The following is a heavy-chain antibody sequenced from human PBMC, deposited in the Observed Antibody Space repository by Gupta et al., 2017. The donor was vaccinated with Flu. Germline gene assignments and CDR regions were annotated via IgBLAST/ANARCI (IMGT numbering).Heavy chain of an antibody. J-gene: IGHJ4*02. Sequence: EVQLVESGGGLVQPGGSLRLSCAASGFTFSSFEMNWVRQAPGKGLEWVSYISSGGTTIYYADSVKGRFTISRDNAKNSLYLQMTSLRAEDTAVDYCARNSLGFCTFTTCLGIDDWGQGTLVTVSS. CDR1: GFTFSSFE. CDR2: ISSGGTTI. V-gene: IGHV3-48*03. D-gene: IGHD2-2*01. CDR3: ARNSLGFCTFTTCLGIDD.